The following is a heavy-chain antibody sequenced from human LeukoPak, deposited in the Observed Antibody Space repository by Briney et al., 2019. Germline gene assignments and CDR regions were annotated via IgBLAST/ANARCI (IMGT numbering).Heavy chain of an antibody. CDR1: GFTFSSYW. V-gene: IGHV4-39*01. J-gene: IGHJ5*02. D-gene: IGHD6-13*01. CDR2: IYYSGST. CDR3: ARVERQQLVQNWFDP. Sequence: GSLRLSCAASGFTFSSYWMSWVRQAPGKGLEWSESIYYSGSTYYNPSLKSRVTISVDTSKNQFSLKLSSVTAADTAVYYCARVERQQLVQNWFDPWGQGTLVTVSS.